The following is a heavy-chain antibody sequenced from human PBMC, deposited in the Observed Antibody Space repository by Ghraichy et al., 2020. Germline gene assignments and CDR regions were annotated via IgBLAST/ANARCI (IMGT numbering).Heavy chain of an antibody. D-gene: IGHD3-10*01. J-gene: IGHJ4*02. CDR1: GFTFSSYG. Sequence: GSLRLSCAASGFTFSSYGMHWVRQAPGKGLEWVALISFDGSNKYYTDSVKGRFTISRDNSKNTLFLQMNSLRAEDTAVYYCAKDWRLLSFGEPLLPFDYWGQGTLVTVSS. CDR2: ISFDGSNK. CDR3: AKDWRLLSFGEPLLPFDY. V-gene: IGHV3-30*18.